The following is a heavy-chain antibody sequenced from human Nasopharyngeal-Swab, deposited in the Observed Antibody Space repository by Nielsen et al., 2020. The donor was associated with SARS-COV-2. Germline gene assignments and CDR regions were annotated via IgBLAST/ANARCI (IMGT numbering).Heavy chain of an antibody. J-gene: IGHJ2*01. V-gene: IGHV3-33*01. CDR3: ARETGYFDL. Sequence: GESLKISGAASGFTFSSYGMHWVRQAPGKGLEWVAVIWYDGSNKYYADSVKGRFTISRDNSKNTLYLQMNSLRAEDTAVYYCARETGYFDLWGRGTLVTVSS. CDR1: GFTFSSYG. CDR2: IWYDGSNK.